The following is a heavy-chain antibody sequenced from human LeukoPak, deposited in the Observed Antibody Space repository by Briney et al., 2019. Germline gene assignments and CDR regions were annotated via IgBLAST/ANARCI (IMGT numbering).Heavy chain of an antibody. Sequence: GGSLRLSCAASGFTFSSYWMSWVRQAPGKGLEWVANIKQDGSEKYYVDSVKGRFTISRDNAKNSLYLQMNSLRAEDTALYFCARGSIAIYYYGSRGYFDYWGQGTLVTVSS. CDR2: IKQDGSEK. CDR3: ARGSIAIYYYGSRGYFDY. J-gene: IGHJ4*02. D-gene: IGHD3-22*01. V-gene: IGHV3-7*05. CDR1: GFTFSSYW.